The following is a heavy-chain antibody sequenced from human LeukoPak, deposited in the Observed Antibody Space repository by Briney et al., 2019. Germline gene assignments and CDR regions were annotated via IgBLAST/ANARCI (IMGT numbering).Heavy chain of an antibody. CDR3: ARFPSSGWYSDAFDI. CDR2: ISYDGSNK. D-gene: IGHD6-19*01. V-gene: IGHV3-30-3*01. J-gene: IGHJ3*02. Sequence: GGSLRLSCAASGFTFSSYAMHWVRQAPGKGLEWVAVISYDGSNKYYADSVKGRFTISRDDSKNTLYLQMNSLRAEDTAVYYCARFPSSGWYSDAFDIWGQGTMVTVSS. CDR1: GFTFSSYA.